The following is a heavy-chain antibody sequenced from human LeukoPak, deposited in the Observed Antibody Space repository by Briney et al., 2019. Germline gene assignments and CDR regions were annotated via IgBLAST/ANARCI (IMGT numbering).Heavy chain of an antibody. D-gene: IGHD3-3*01. V-gene: IGHV3-53*01. J-gene: IGHJ6*04. Sequence: PGGSLRLSCAASGFTVSSNYMSWVRQAPGKGLEWVSVIYSGGSTYYADSVKGRFTISRDNSKNTLYLQMNSLRAEDTAIYYCAKSSDPITIFGVVKSDVWGKGTTVTVSS. CDR1: GFTVSSNY. CDR2: IYSGGST. CDR3: AKSSDPITIFGVVKSDV.